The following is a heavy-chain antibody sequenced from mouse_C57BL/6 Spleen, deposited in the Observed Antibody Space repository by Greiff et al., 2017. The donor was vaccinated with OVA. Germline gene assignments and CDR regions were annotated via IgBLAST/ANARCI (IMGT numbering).Heavy chain of an antibody. Sequence: VQLQQSGPELVKPGASVKISCKASGYTFTDYYMNWVKQSHGKSLEWIGDINPNNGGTSYNQKFKGKATLTVDKSSSTAYMELRSLTSEDSAVYYCASLYSNYVFAYWGQGTLVTVSA. CDR1: GYTFTDYY. D-gene: IGHD2-5*01. CDR2: INPNNGGT. J-gene: IGHJ3*01. CDR3: ASLYSNYVFAY. V-gene: IGHV1-26*01.